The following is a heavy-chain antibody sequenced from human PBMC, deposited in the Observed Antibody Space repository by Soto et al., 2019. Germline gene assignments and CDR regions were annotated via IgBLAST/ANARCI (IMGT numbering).Heavy chain of an antibody. V-gene: IGHV4-4*02. CDR3: ARRWGEGRVDY. J-gene: IGHJ4*02. Sequence: QVQLQESGPGLVKHSGTLSLTCAVSGGSISSSNWWSWVRQPPGKGLEWIGEIYHSGNTNHNPSLKSLVTMAVDKSRNQFSLKLSSVTAADTAVYYCARRWGEGRVDYWGQGTLATVSS. CDR1: GGSISSSNW. CDR2: IYHSGNT. D-gene: IGHD3-10*01.